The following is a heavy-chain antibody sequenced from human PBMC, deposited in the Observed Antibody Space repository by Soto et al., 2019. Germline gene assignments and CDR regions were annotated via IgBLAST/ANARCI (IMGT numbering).Heavy chain of an antibody. Sequence: KTSETLSLTCTVSGASISSGGYYWTWIRQHPGKGLEWIGYISYSGSSNYNPSLKSRITISVDTSKNHFSLKLSSVTAADTAVYYCARDVVTAIDYWGQGTLVTVSS. CDR1: GASISSGGYY. CDR3: ARDVVTAIDY. CDR2: ISYSGSS. D-gene: IGHD2-21*02. V-gene: IGHV4-31*03. J-gene: IGHJ4*02.